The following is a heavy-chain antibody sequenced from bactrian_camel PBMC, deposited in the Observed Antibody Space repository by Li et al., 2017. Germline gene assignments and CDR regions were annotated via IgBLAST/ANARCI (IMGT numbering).Heavy chain of an antibody. CDR3: AADGGDSDYVPRPFAY. V-gene: IGHV3S53*01. J-gene: IGHJ6*01. CDR2: IDSRGIT. D-gene: IGHD4*01. CDR1: GYDYFSTNC. Sequence: VQLVESGGGSVQVGGSLTLSCAASGYDYFSTNCLGWFRQTPGKESEGIATIDSRGITDYADSVKGRFTISSAGNTLYLQMNSLKPGDTAVYYCAADGGDSDYVPRPFAYWGQGTQVTVS.